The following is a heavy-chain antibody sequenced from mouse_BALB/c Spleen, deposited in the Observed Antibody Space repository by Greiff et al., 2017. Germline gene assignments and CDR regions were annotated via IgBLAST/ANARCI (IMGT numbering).Heavy chain of an antibody. CDR3: ARHEPFAY. J-gene: IGHJ3*01. Sequence: EVQGVESGGGLVKPGGSLKLSCAASGFAFSSYDMSWVRQTPEKRLEWVAYISSGGGSTYYPDTVKGRFTISRDNAKNTLYLQMSSLKSEDTAMYYCARHEPFAYWGQGTLVTVSA. V-gene: IGHV5-12-1*01. CDR1: GFAFSSYD. CDR2: ISSGGGST.